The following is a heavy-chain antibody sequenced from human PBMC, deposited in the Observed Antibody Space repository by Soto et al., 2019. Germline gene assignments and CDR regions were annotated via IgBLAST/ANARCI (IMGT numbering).Heavy chain of an antibody. CDR1: GFTFSSYG. D-gene: IGHD7-27*01. CDR2: ISYDGSNK. CDR3: AKQNPGYYYYGMDV. J-gene: IGHJ6*02. Sequence: GGSMRHSCAAAGFTFSSYGMHWVRQAPGKGLEWVAVISYDGSNKYYADSVKGRFTISRDNSKNTLYLQMNSLRAEDTAVYYCAKQNPGYYYYGMDVWGQGTTVTVSS. V-gene: IGHV3-30*18.